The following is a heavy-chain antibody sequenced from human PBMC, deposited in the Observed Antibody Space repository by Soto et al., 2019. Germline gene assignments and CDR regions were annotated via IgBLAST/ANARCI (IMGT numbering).Heavy chain of an antibody. Sequence: EVQLVESGGGLVKPGGSLRLSCAASGFTFSSYNMNWVRQAPGKGLAWVSSISSSSSYIYYADSVKGRFTISRDNAKNSLYLQMNSLRAEDTAVYHCASTRRDGYKNYYYYYGMDVW. CDR3: ASTRRDGYKNYYYYYGMDV. V-gene: IGHV3-21*01. J-gene: IGHJ6*01. D-gene: IGHD5-12*01. CDR1: GFTFSSYN. CDR2: ISSSSSYI.